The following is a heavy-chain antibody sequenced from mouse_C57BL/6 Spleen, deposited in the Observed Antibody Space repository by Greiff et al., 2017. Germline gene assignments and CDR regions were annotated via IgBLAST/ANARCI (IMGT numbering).Heavy chain of an antibody. CDR3: ARSTGPFAY. CDR1: GYTFTDYN. J-gene: IGHJ3*01. Sequence: EVQLQQSGPELVKPGASVKIPCKASGYTFTDYNMDWVKQSHGKSLEWIGDINPNNGGTIYNQKFKGKATLTVDKSSSTAYMELRSLTSEDTAVYYCARSTGPFAYWGQGTLVTVSA. D-gene: IGHD4-1*01. V-gene: IGHV1-18*01. CDR2: INPNNGGT.